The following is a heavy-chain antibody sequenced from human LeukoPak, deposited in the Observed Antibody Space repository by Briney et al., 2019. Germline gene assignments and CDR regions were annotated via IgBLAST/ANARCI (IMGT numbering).Heavy chain of an antibody. V-gene: IGHV1-2*02. Sequence: ASVKVSCKASGDTFTGYFVHWVRQAPGQGLEWMGCIKYNGDGANSAQKFQGRVTMTWDTSITTAYMELSSLRSDDTAVYYCAREARGTYKFLDWGQGTLVTVSS. CDR1: GDTFTGYF. D-gene: IGHD1-1*01. CDR3: AREARGTYKFLD. CDR2: IKYNGDGA. J-gene: IGHJ4*02.